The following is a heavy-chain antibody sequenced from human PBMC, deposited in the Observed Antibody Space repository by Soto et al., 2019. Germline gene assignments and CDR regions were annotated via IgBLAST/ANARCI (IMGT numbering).Heavy chain of an antibody. Sequence: ASVKVSCKASVYTFTSYYMHWVRQAPGQGLEWMGIINPSGGSTSYAQKFQGRVTMTSDTSRSTVSMELSSLRSEDTAVYYCARGFRDGEYCSGGSCYLDAFDIWGQGTMVTVSS. V-gene: IGHV1-46*03. CDR1: VYTFTSYY. CDR3: ARGFRDGEYCSGGSCYLDAFDI. J-gene: IGHJ3*02. D-gene: IGHD2-15*01. CDR2: INPSGGST.